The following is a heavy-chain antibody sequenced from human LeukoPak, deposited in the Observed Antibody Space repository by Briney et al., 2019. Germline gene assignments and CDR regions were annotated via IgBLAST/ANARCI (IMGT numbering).Heavy chain of an antibody. D-gene: IGHD5-12*01. Sequence: NPSETLSLTCTVSGGSISSHYWSWIRQPPGKGLEWIGYIYYSGSTNYNPSLKSRVTISVDTSKNQFSPKLSSVTAADTAVYYCARGRATIRWGSFYFDYWGQGTLVTVSS. CDR1: GGSISSHY. V-gene: IGHV4-59*11. J-gene: IGHJ4*02. CDR2: IYYSGST. CDR3: ARGRATIRWGSFYFDY.